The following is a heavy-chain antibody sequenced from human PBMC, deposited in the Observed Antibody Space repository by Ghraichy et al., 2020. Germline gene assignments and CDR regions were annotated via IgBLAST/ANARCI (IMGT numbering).Heavy chain of an antibody. Sequence: GGSLRLSCAASGFTFSTYNMNWVRQAPGKGLEWVSSISTSSRDRYYADSVKGRFTISRDNAKNSLYLQMNSLRAEDTAVYYCACGRGSGWYLLHWFDPWGQGTLVTVSS. J-gene: IGHJ5*02. V-gene: IGHV3-21*01. CDR1: GFTFSTYN. D-gene: IGHD6-19*01. CDR2: ISTSSRDR. CDR3: ACGRGSGWYLLHWFDP.